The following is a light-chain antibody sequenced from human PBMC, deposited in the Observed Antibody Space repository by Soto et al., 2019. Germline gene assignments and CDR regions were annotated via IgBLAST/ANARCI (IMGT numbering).Light chain of an antibody. CDR3: QQTLSFPPT. CDR1: QAIDSW. J-gene: IGKJ1*01. V-gene: IGKV1-12*01. CDR2: TGS. Sequence: DIQMTQSPSSVSASLGDRVTITCLASQAIDSWLDWYQQKPGEAPKLLIFTGSLLHSGVPPRFSGSGSGTDFTLTISSLQPEDFATYYCQQTLSFPPTFGQGTKVDIK.